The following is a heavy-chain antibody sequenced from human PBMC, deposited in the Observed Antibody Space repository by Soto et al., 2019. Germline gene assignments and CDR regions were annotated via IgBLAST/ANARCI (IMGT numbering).Heavy chain of an antibody. J-gene: IGHJ6*02. CDR2: IHPRSGNT. V-gene: IGHV1-46*01. D-gene: IGHD2-15*01. Sequence: ASVKVSCKASGYPFTRFYMHWVRQAPGQGPEWMGIIHPRSGNTNYAQKFQGRVTMTGDTSTSTVYLTLRSLRSDDTAVYYCAREGSCYSSGCYYYGMDVWGQGTTVTVSS. CDR1: GYPFTRFY. CDR3: AREGSCYSSGCYYYGMDV.